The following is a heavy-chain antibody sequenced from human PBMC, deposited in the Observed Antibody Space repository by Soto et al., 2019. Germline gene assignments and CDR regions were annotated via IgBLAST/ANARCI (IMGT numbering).Heavy chain of an antibody. V-gene: IGHV4-31*03. J-gene: IGHJ5*02. D-gene: IGHD4-4*01. CDR1: GGSISSGGYY. Sequence: PSETLSLTGTVSGGSISSGGYYWSWIRQHPGKGLEWIGYIYYSGSTYYNPSLKSRVTISVDTSKNQFSLKLSSVTAADTAVYYCARELIQYSNYGWFDPWGQGTLVTVSS. CDR2: IYYSGST. CDR3: ARELIQYSNYGWFDP.